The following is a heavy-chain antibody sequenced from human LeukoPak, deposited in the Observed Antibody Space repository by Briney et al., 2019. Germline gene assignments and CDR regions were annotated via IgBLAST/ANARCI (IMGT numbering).Heavy chain of an antibody. CDR2: IEYSGST. J-gene: IGHJ4*02. CDR3: TRHFGSGRDDY. CDR1: GGSISSSNYY. D-gene: IGHD3-10*01. Sequence: PSETLSLTCTVSGGSISSSNYYWGWIRQPPGKGLEWIGSIEYSGSTHYNPSLKSRVTVSVDTSKNQFTVNLSFVTAADTAVYYCTRHFGSGRDDYWGQGTLVTVSS. V-gene: IGHV4-39*01.